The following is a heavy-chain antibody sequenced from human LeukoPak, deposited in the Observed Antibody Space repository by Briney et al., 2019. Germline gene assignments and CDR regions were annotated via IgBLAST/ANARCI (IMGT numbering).Heavy chain of an antibody. CDR2: INTNTGNP. J-gene: IGHJ4*02. CDR3: ARVPIAAAGTHADY. V-gene: IGHV7-4-1*02. CDR1: GYTLTELS. Sequence: GASVKVSCKVSGYTLTELSMHWVRQAPGQGLEWMGWINTNTGNPTYAQGFTGRFVFSLDTSVSTAYLQISSLKAEDTAVYYCARVPIAAAGTHADYWGQGTLVTVSS. D-gene: IGHD6-13*01.